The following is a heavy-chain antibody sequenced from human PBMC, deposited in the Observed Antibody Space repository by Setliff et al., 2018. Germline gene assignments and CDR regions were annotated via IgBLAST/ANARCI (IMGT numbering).Heavy chain of an antibody. CDR1: VYSFTSYG. J-gene: IGHJ6*03. Sequence: ASVKVSCKAPVYSFTSYGISWVRQAPGQGPEWMGGISPNLGTTNYAQKFQGRVTITTDTSTSTAYMELRSLISDDTAVYYCARAGVDSGWSSDYGYYMDVWGKGTTVTVSS. CDR2: ISPNLGTT. CDR3: ARAGVDSGWSSDYGYYMDV. V-gene: IGHV1-18*01. D-gene: IGHD2-15*01.